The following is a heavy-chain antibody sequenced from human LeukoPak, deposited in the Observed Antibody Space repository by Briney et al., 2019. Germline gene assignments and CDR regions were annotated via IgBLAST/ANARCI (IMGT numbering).Heavy chain of an antibody. V-gene: IGHV3-30*02. Sequence: PGGTLRLSCAASGFTFSSYGMHWVRQAPGKGLEWVAFIRYDGSNKYYADLVKGRFTISRDTCKNMLYLQMNSLRAEDTAVYYCANMTPYCSSTSCSRDYWGQGTLVTVSS. CDR1: GFTFSSYG. CDR2: IRYDGSNK. J-gene: IGHJ4*02. CDR3: ANMTPYCSSTSCSRDY. D-gene: IGHD2-2*01.